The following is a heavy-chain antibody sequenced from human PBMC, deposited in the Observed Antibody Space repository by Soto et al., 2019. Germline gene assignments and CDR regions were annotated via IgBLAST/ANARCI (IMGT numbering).Heavy chain of an antibody. CDR3: ARDNWNFY. V-gene: IGHV3-74*01. Sequence: EVQLVESGGGLVQPGGSVRLSCAASGFTFSSYWMHWVRQAPGKGLMWVSRIHNDGSTTRYADSVKGRFTISRDNAKNTLYLQMSSLRVEDTAVYYCARDNWNFYWGQGTLVTVYS. CDR2: IHNDGSTT. CDR1: GFTFSSYW. J-gene: IGHJ4*01. D-gene: IGHD1-7*01.